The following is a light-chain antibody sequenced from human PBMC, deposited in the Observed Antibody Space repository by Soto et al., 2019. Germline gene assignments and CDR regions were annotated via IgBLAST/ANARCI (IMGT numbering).Light chain of an antibody. V-gene: IGKV3-11*01. J-gene: IGKJ4*01. Sequence: EIVLTQSPATLSLSPGERATLSCRASQSVNTYLAWYQQRPGQAPRLLMYDASNRATGIPARFSGRGSGTDFTLTIDSLEPEDFAVYYFQQRSNWPLTFGGGTKVEI. CDR2: DAS. CDR3: QQRSNWPLT. CDR1: QSVNTY.